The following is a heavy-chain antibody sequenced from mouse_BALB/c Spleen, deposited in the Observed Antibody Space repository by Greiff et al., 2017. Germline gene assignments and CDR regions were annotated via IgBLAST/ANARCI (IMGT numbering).Heavy chain of an antibody. J-gene: IGHJ4*01. V-gene: IGHV5-4*02. CDR2: ISDGGSYT. CDR1: GFTFSDYY. CDR3: ARDSQLDY. Sequence: DVMLVESGGGLVKPGGSLKLSCAASGFTFSDYYMYWVRQTPEKRMEWVATISDGGSYTYYPDSVKGRFTISRDNAKNNLYLQMSSLKSEDTAMYYCARDSQLDYWGQGTSVTVSS. D-gene: IGHD6-1*01.